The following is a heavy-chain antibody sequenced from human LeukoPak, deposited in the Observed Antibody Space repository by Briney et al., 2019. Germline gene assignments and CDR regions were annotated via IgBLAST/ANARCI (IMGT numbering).Heavy chain of an antibody. CDR2: IYHSGST. CDR3: ARDGLLHNWFDP. V-gene: IGHV4-30-2*01. Sequence: SETLSLTCAVSGGSISSGGYSWSWIRQPPGKGLEWIGYIYHSGSTYYNPSLKSRVTISVDRSKNQFSLKLSSVTAADTAVYYCARDGLLHNWFDPWGQGTLVTVSS. J-gene: IGHJ5*02. D-gene: IGHD2/OR15-2a*01. CDR1: GGSISSGGYS.